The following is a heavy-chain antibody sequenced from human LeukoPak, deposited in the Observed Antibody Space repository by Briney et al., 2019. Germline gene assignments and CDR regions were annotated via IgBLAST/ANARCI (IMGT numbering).Heavy chain of an antibody. CDR2: VYYTRTT. J-gene: IGHJ6*03. V-gene: IGHV4-39*01. Sequence: PSETLSLTCTVSDDSITTSSYYWGWIRQPPGKGLEWIGYVYYTRTTYYNPSLKSRVSISVDTSKNQFSLRLNSPTATDTAVYFCARHHAHYFYYMAVWGKGTTVIVSS. CDR3: ARHHAHYFYYMAV. CDR1: DDSITTSSYY.